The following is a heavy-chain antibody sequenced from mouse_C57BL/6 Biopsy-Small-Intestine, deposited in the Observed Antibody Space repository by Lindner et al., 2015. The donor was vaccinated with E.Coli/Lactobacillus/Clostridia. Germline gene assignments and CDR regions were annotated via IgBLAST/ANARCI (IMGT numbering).Heavy chain of an antibody. J-gene: IGHJ2*01. Sequence: VQLQESGAELVRPGTSVKVSCKTSGYAFTNYLIEWVKQRPGQGLEWIGVINPGSGGTNYNEKFKGKATLTADKSSTTAYMQLSSLTSEDSAVYFCARSGDDGYFCDYWGQGTTLTVSS. CDR1: GYAFTNYL. CDR2: INPGSGGT. V-gene: IGHV1-54*01. CDR3: ARSGDDGYFCDY. D-gene: IGHD2-3*01.